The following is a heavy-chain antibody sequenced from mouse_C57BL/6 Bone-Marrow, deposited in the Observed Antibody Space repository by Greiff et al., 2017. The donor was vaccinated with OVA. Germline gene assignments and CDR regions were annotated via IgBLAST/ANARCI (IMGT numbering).Heavy chain of an antibody. CDR2: IRLKSDNYAT. D-gene: IGHD2-4*01. V-gene: IGHV6-3*01. CDR3: TGGDDYDGPWFAY. CDR1: GFTFSNYW. Sequence: EVHLVESGGGLVQPGGSMKLSCVASGFTFSNYWMNWVRQSPEKGLERVAQIRLKSDNYATHYAESVKGRFTISRDDSKSSVYLQMNNLRAEDTGIYYCTGGDDYDGPWFAYWGQGTLVTVSA. J-gene: IGHJ3*01.